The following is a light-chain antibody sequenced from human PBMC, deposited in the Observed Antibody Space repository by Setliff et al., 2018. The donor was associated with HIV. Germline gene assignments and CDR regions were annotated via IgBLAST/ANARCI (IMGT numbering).Light chain of an antibody. CDR1: SSDVGSYNL. V-gene: IGLV2-23*02. Sequence: SALAQPASVSGSPGQPITISCTGTSSDVGSYNLVSWYQQHPGKAPKVMIYEVSKWPSGVSNLFSGSKSGITASLTISGLQAEDEADYYCCSYAGSSTYVFGTGTKVTVL. J-gene: IGLJ1*01. CDR2: EVS. CDR3: CSYAGSSTYV.